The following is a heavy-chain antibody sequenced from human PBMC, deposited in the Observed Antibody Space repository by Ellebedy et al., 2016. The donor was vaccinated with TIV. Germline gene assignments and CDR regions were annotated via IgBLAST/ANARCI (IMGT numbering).Heavy chain of an antibody. D-gene: IGHD2-21*02. CDR3: VRGDYYEDPNWFDP. CDR2: IYPGDSDT. CDR1: GYSFTSYW. J-gene: IGHJ5*02. Sequence: PGGSLRLSCKGSGYSFTSYWIGWVRQMPGKGLEWMGIIYPGDSDTRYSPSFQVQVTISADKSISPAYLQWSSLKASDTAMYYCVRGDYYEDPNWFDPWGQGTLVTVSS. V-gene: IGHV5-51*01.